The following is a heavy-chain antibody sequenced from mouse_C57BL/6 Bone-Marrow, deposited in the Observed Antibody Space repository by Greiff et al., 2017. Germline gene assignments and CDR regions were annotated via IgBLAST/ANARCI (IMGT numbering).Heavy chain of an antibody. V-gene: IGHV1-15*01. D-gene: IGHD4-1*01. J-gene: IGHJ3*01. CDR3: TPGTWSWFAY. CDR2: IDPETGGT. CDR1: GYTFTDYA. Sequence: VQLQQSGAELVRPGASVTLSCKASGYTFTDYAMHWVKQTPVHGLAWIGAIDPETGGTAYNQKFKGKAILTADKSSRTAYMELRSLTSEDAAVYYCTPGTWSWFAYWGQGTLVTVSA.